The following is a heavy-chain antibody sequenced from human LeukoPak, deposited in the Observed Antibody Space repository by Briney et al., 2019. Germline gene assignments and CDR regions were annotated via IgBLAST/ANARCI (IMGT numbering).Heavy chain of an antibody. Sequence: KPSETLSLTSSVSGGSISNYYWSWIRQPPGMGREWIGNIYYSGSTDYNPSLKSPVTMSVDTSKHQFSLKMSSVTAADTAVYYCARGFSVWTGYYYYYGMDVWGLGTTVTVSS. J-gene: IGHJ6*02. CDR1: GGSISNYY. D-gene: IGHD1-1*01. CDR2: IYYSGST. CDR3: ARGFSVWTGYYYYYGMDV. V-gene: IGHV4-59*01.